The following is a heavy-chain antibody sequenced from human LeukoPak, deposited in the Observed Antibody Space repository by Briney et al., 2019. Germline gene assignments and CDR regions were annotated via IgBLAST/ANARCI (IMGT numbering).Heavy chain of an antibody. V-gene: IGHV1-69*13. CDR2: IIPIFGTA. CDR1: GGTFSSYA. Sequence: SVKVSCKASGGTFSSYAISWVRQAPGQGLEWMGGIIPIFGTANYAQKFQGRVTITADESTSTAYMELSSLRSEDTAVYYCASLWFGESALFDPWGQGTLVTVSS. J-gene: IGHJ5*02. D-gene: IGHD3-10*01. CDR3: ASLWFGESALFDP.